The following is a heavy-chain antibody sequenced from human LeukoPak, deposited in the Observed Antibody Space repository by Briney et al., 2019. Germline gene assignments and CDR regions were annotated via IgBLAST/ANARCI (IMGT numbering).Heavy chain of an antibody. CDR1: GFTFSSYA. D-gene: IGHD6-13*01. CDR3: AKSGRQLAYNWFDP. CDR2: ISGSGGST. J-gene: IGHJ5*02. Sequence: GGSLRVSCVASGFTFSSYAMSWVRQALGKGLEWVSAISGSGGSTYYADSVKGRFTISRDNSKNTLYLQMNSLRAEDTAVYYCAKSGRQLAYNWFDPWGQGTLVTVSS. V-gene: IGHV3-23*01.